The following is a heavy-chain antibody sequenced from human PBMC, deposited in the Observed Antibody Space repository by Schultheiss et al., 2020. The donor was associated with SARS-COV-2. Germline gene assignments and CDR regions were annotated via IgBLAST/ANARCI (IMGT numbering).Heavy chain of an antibody. CDR3: AAGRGYLDAFDI. CDR2: ISSSGSTI. CDR1: GFTFSSYS. D-gene: IGHD3-3*01. Sequence: GGSLRLSCAASGFTFSSYSMNWVRQAPGKGLEWVSYISSSGSTIYYADSVKGRFTISRDNSKNTLYLQMNSLRAEDTAVYYCAAGRGYLDAFDIWGQGTMVTVSS. V-gene: IGHV3-48*01. J-gene: IGHJ3*02.